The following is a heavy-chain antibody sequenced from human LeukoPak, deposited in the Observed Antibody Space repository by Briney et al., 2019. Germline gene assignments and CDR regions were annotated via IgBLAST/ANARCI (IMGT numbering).Heavy chain of an antibody. CDR2: IYYSGST. D-gene: IGHD6-6*01. V-gene: IGHV4-59*01. J-gene: IGHJ6*03. CDR3: AAGPSSSPGDYYMDV. CDR1: GGSISSYY. Sequence: SETLSLTCTVSGGSISSYYWSWIRQPPGKGLEWIGYIYYSGSTNYNPSLKSRVTISVDTSKNQFSLKLSSVTAADTAVYYCAAGPSSSPGDYYMDVWGKGTTVTVSS.